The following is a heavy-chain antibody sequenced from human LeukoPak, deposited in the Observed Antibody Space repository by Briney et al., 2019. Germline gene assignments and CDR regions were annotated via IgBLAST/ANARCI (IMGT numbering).Heavy chain of an antibody. V-gene: IGHV3-21*04. CDR3: ARGDTTVTRHFDY. CDR1: GFTFSSYT. D-gene: IGHD4-17*01. CDR2: ISSNSDYI. Sequence: GGSLRLSCAASGFTFSSYTMNWVRQAPGKGLEWVSCISSNSDYIFYADSLKGRVTISRDNAKNSLYLQMNSLRAEDTAIFYCARGDTTVTRHFDYWGQGTLVTVSS. J-gene: IGHJ4*02.